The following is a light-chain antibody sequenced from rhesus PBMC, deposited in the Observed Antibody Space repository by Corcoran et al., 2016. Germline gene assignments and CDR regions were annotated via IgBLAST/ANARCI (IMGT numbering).Light chain of an antibody. V-gene: IGKV1-37*01. CDR2: YAS. CDR1: QGISSY. Sequence: DIQMTQSPSSLSAPVGDTVTITCRASQGISSYLAWYQQQPGKAPKPLINYASNLESGVPSRFSGSGSGTKCTLTISSLQPEEFATYYCQKYNSAPFTIGPGTKRDSK. CDR3: QKYNSAPFT. J-gene: IGKJ3*01.